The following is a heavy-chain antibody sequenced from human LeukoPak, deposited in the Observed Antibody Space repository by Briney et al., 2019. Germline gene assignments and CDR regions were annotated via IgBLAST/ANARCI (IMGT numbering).Heavy chain of an antibody. Sequence: CLSGITYYSPSLKSRVTISLDTSKNQFSLKMSSVTAADTAVYYCVRDHYYDSSVAFWGQGTLVTVSS. V-gene: IGHV4-30-2*04. J-gene: IGHJ4*02. CDR2: CLSGIT. CDR3: VRDHYYDSSVAF. D-gene: IGHD3-22*01.